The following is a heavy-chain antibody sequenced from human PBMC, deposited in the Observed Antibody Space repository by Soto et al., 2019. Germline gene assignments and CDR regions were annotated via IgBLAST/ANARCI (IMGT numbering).Heavy chain of an antibody. Sequence: EVQLLESGGGLVQPGGSLRLSCAASGFTFSSYAMSWVRQAPGKGLEWVSAISGGGGNTYYADSVKGRFTVSRDNSKNTLYLQMNSLRAEDTAVYYCAKPRNRRYYDFWSGGLDYWGQGTLVTVSS. J-gene: IGHJ4*02. CDR1: GFTFSSYA. D-gene: IGHD3-3*01. V-gene: IGHV3-23*01. CDR2: ISGGGGNT. CDR3: AKPRNRRYYDFWSGGLDY.